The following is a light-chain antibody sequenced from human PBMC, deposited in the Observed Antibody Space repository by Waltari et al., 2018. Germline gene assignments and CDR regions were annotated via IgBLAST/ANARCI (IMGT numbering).Light chain of an antibody. CDR2: DDG. CDR3: QVWDSGSNHYV. V-gene: IGLV3-21*02. J-gene: IGLJ1*01. Sequence: SYELTQPPSVPVAPGQTARITCTGDKIGRKNVHWYQHKPGQAPVLVVYDDGDRPSGIPERFSGSNSGNTAALTISRVDAGDEAEYYCQVWDSGSNHYVFGTVTKVTVL. CDR1: KIGRKN.